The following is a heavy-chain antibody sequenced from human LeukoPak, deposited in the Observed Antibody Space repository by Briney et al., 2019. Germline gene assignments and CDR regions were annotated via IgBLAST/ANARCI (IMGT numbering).Heavy chain of an antibody. Sequence: GGSLRLSCAASGFTFSKYGMSWVRQAPGKGVEGVSVISGSGANTYCADSLKAQFTISRDNSKNTLYLQMNSLRAEDTAVYYCAKAKSYYSNYDYWGQGTLVTVSS. CDR3: AKAKSYYSNYDY. V-gene: IGHV3-23*01. CDR1: GFTFSKYG. J-gene: IGHJ4*02. CDR2: ISGSGANT. D-gene: IGHD4-11*01.